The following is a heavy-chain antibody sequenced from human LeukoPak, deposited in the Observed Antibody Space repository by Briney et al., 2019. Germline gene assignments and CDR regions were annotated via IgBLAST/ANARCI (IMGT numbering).Heavy chain of an antibody. CDR3: ARDGSRGGAPWYYFDY. CDR2: ISSSSSYI. V-gene: IGHV3-21*01. CDR1: GFTFGSYS. D-gene: IGHD1-26*01. J-gene: IGHJ4*02. Sequence: PGGSLRLSCAASGFTFGSYSMNWVRQAPGKGLEWVSSISSSSSYIYYADSVKGRFTISRDNAKNSLYLQMNSLRAEDTAVYYCARDGSRGGAPWYYFDYWGQGTLVTVSS.